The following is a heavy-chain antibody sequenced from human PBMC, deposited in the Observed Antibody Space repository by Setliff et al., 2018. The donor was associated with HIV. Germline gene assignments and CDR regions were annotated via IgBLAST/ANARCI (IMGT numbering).Heavy chain of an antibody. Sequence: SETLSLTCAVSGASITTNSYYWGWIRQTPEKGLEWIGDFYYSGTTYYNPSLKSRATISVDTSKNQFSLKLSSVTAADTAVYYCATHGAQWGQGTLVTVSS. V-gene: IGHV4-39*01. J-gene: IGHJ4*02. CDR3: ATHGAQ. CDR2: FYYSGTT. D-gene: IGHD1-26*01. CDR1: GASITTNSYY.